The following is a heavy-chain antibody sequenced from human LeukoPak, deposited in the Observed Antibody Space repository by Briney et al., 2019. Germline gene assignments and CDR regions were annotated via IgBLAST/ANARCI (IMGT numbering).Heavy chain of an antibody. CDR3: ARQRADYFYHYLDV. J-gene: IGHJ6*03. CDR2: VYYGGNT. Sequence: KPSETLSLTCTVSGGSISSSSYYWDWVRQPPGKGLEWIGNVYYGGNTFYNSSLENRVTISVDMSKNQFSLKLSSLTAADTAVYYCARQRADYFYHYLDVWGKGTSVTVSS. CDR1: GGSISSSSYY. V-gene: IGHV4-39*01.